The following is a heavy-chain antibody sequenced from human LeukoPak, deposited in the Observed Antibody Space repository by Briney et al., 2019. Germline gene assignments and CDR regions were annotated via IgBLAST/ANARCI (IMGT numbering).Heavy chain of an antibody. V-gene: IGHV1-2*02. CDR1: GYTFTGYY. D-gene: IGHD3-22*01. CDR3: AREVPHYYGSSGYYPYFDY. CDR2: INPNSGGT. J-gene: IGHJ4*02. Sequence: ASVKVSCKASGYTFTGYYMHWVRQAPGQGPEWMGWINPNSGGTNYAQKFQGRVTMTRDTSISTAYMELSRLRSDDTAVYYCAREVPHYYGSSGYYPYFDYWGQGTLVTVSS.